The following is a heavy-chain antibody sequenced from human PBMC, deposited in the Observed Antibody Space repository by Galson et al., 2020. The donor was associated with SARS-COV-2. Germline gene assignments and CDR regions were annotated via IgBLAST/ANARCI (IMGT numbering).Heavy chain of an antibody. CDR3: AKGPNSYSSNWYGIDY. V-gene: IGHV3-9*01. CDR2: ISWNSGSI. Sequence: SLKISCAASGFSFDDYAMHWVRQAPGKDLEWVSGISWNSGSIGYTDSVKGRFTISRDNAKNSLYLQMNSLRVEDTAMYYCAKGPNSYSSNWYGIDYWGQGTLVTVSS. D-gene: IGHD6-13*01. J-gene: IGHJ4*02. CDR1: GFSFDDYA.